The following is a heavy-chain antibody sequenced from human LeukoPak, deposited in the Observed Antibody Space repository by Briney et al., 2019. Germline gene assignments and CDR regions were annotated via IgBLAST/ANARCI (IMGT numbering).Heavy chain of an antibody. D-gene: IGHD7-27*01. Sequence: GASVKVSFTASGYTSTSYYMHWVRQAPGQGLEWMGGIIPIFGTANYAQKFQGRVTITADEPTSTAYMELSSLRSEDTAVYYCARDSTGDSPFDYWGQGTLVTVSS. CDR1: GYTSTSYY. CDR3: ARDSTGDSPFDY. CDR2: IIPIFGTA. V-gene: IGHV1-69*13. J-gene: IGHJ4*02.